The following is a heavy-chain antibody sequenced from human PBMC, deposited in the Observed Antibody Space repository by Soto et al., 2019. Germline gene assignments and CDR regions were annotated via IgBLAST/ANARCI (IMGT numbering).Heavy chain of an antibody. CDR3: ASKTGYSSGWRTLYYSYGMDV. CDR2: IIPIFGTA. J-gene: IGHJ6*02. CDR1: GGTFSSYA. V-gene: IGHV1-69*13. Sequence: SVKVSCKASGGTFSSYAISWVRQAPGQGLEWMGGIIPIFGTANYAQKFQGRVTITADESTSTAYMELSSLRSEDTAVYYCASKTGYSSGWRTLYYSYGMDVRGQGATVTLSS. D-gene: IGHD6-19*01.